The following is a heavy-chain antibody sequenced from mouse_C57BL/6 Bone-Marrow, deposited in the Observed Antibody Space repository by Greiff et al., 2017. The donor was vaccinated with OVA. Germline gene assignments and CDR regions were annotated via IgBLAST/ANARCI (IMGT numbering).Heavy chain of an antibody. J-gene: IGHJ3*01. V-gene: IGHV7-1*01. D-gene: IGHD2-4*01. CDR1: GFTFSDFY. CDR2: SRNKANDYTT. CDR3: ARDGGDYDAWFAY. Sequence: DVKLVESGGGLVQSGRSLRLSCATSGFTFSDFYMEWVRQAPGKGLEWIAASRNKANDYTTEYSASVKGRFIVSRDTSQSILYLQMNALRAEDTAIYYCARDGGDYDAWFAYWGQGTLVTVSA.